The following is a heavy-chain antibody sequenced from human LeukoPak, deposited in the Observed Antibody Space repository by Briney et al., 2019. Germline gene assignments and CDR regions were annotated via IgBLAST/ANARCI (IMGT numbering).Heavy chain of an antibody. V-gene: IGHV3-7*03. Sequence: GGSLRLSCSTSGFTFSSYWMSWVRQAPGKGLEWVANIKQDGSEKYYVDSVKDRFTISRDNAKNSLFLLMNSLRADDTAVYYCARSMVRGVIIPYYFDYWGQGTLVTVSS. CDR2: IKQDGSEK. D-gene: IGHD3-10*01. J-gene: IGHJ4*02. CDR1: GFTFSSYW. CDR3: ARSMVRGVIIPYYFDY.